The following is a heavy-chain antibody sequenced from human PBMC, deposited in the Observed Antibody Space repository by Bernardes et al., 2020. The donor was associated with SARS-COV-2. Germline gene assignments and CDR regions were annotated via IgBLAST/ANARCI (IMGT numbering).Heavy chain of an antibody. V-gene: IGHV4-39*01. Sequence: ETLSLTCTVSGGSISSSSYYWGWIRQPPGKGLEWIGSIYYTGSTYYNPSLKSRVTISVDTSKNQFSLKLSSVTAADTAVYYCARAPPEAVAGMGLFDYWGQGTLVTVSS. CDR2: IYYTGST. D-gene: IGHD6-19*01. J-gene: IGHJ4*02. CDR1: GGSISSSSYY. CDR3: ARAPPEAVAGMGLFDY.